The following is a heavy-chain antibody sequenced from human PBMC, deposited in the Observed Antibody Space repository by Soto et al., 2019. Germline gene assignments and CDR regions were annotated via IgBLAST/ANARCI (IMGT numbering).Heavy chain of an antibody. Sequence: QVQLVQSGAEVKKPGSSVKVSCKASGRTFRNYAISWVRQAPGQGLEWMGGIIPIFGTTNYAQNFKGRVTIPSDESTSTAYMGLSSLRSEDTALYYCAIEIITGTPLRGYYFDYWGQGTLVTVSS. V-gene: IGHV1-69*01. CDR3: AIEIITGTPLRGYYFDY. D-gene: IGHD1-7*01. CDR2: IIPIFGTT. CDR1: GRTFRNYA. J-gene: IGHJ4*02.